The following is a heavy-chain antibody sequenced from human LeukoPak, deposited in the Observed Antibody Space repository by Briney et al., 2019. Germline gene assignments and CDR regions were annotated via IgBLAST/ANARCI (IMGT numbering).Heavy chain of an antibody. J-gene: IGHJ4*02. CDR1: QFTFSSYG. CDR2: ISYDGNNK. V-gene: IGHV3-30*19. CDR3: ARVGPGGNSLDY. D-gene: IGHD4-23*01. Sequence: GGSLRLSCAASQFTFSSYGMHWVRQAPGKGLEWVAVISYDGNNKYYADSVKGRFTISRDNSENTVTLQMTSLRFEDTAMYYCARVGPGGNSLDYWGQGSLVTVSS.